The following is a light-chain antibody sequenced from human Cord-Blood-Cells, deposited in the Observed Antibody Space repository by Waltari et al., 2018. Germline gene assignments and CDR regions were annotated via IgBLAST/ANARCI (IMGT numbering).Light chain of an antibody. CDR1: SSDVGSYNL. Sequence: QSALTQPASVSGSPGQSIPIHCTGTSSDVGSYNLVSWYQQHPGKAPKLMIYEGSKRPSGVSNRFSGSKSGNTASLTISGLQAEDEADYYCCSYAGSSTPVVFGGGTKLTVL. CDR2: EGS. V-gene: IGLV2-23*01. CDR3: CSYAGSSTPVV. J-gene: IGLJ2*01.